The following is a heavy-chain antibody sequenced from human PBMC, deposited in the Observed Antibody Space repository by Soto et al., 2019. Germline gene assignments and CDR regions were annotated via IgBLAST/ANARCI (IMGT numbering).Heavy chain of an antibody. J-gene: IGHJ5*02. CDR2: IYYSGST. V-gene: IGHV4-59*01. Sequence: QVQLQESGPGLVKPSETLSLTCTVSGGSISSYYWSWIRQPPGKGLEWIGYIYYSGSTNYKPSLKRRVTISVDTSKNQVSLKLSSVTAADTAVYYCARALTYCSSTSCYRGPWFDPWGQGTLVTVSS. D-gene: IGHD2-2*01. CDR1: GGSISSYY. CDR3: ARALTYCSSTSCYRGPWFDP.